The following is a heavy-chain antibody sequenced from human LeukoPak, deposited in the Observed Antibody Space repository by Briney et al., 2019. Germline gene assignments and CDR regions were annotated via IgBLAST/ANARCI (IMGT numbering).Heavy chain of an antibody. V-gene: IGHV3-74*01. CDR3: AKEGGDWLTAAAGYLWYFDL. Sequence: GGSLRLSCAASGFTFSSYWMHWVRQVPGKGLVWVSRINSDGSSTTYADSVKGRFTISRDNSKNTLYLQMNSLRAEDTAVYYCAKEGGDWLTAAAGYLWYFDLWGRATLVTVSS. CDR2: INSDGSST. D-gene: IGHD6-13*01. CDR1: GFTFSSYW. J-gene: IGHJ2*01.